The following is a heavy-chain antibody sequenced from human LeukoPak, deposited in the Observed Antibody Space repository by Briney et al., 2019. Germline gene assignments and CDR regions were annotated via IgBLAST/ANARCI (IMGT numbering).Heavy chain of an antibody. V-gene: IGHV1-69*06. J-gene: IGHJ4*02. Sequence: ASVKVSCKASGGTFSSYAISWVRQAPGQGLEWMGGIIPIFGTANYAQKFQGRVTITADKSTSTAYMELSSLRSDDTAVYYCARDIVARGFDYWGQGTLVTVSS. CDR1: GGTFSSYA. D-gene: IGHD5-12*01. CDR3: ARDIVARGFDY. CDR2: IIPIFGTA.